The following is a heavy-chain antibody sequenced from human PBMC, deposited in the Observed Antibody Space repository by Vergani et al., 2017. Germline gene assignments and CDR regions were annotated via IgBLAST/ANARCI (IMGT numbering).Heavy chain of an antibody. J-gene: IGHJ6*03. CDR2: INHSGGT. V-gene: IGHV4-34*10. D-gene: IGHD5-24*01. CDR1: GDSLRGHY. Sequence: QVRLQESGAGLVKPSETLSLTCGIYGDSLRGHYWSWIRQSPGKGLEWIGQINHSGGTNYNHSLKSRVTMSVDTSKNQFSLKLSSVTAADTAVYYCARVNKMAAPSGVYYYYCMDVGGKGTTVTVSS. CDR3: ARVNKMAAPSGVYYYYCMDV.